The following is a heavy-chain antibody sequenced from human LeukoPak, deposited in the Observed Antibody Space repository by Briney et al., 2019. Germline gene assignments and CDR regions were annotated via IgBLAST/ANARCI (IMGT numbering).Heavy chain of an antibody. Sequence: GASVKVSCKASGYTFTSYDINWVRQAPGQGLVWLGWMTPNSGDTGYAQKFQGRVTMTRDTSISTAYMELSSLRSEDTAVYYCARNYYGSGTFDYWGQGTLVTVSS. CDR1: GYTFTSYD. CDR2: MTPNSGDT. J-gene: IGHJ4*02. D-gene: IGHD3-10*01. V-gene: IGHV1-8*01. CDR3: ARNYYGSGTFDY.